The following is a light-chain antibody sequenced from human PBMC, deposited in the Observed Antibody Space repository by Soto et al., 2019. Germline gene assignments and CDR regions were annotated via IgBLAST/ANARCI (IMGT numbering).Light chain of an antibody. CDR1: SSDVGAYNY. J-gene: IGLJ3*02. CDR3: SSYTVINTAV. V-gene: IGLV2-14*01. Sequence: QSALTQPASVSGSPGQSISISCTGSSSDVGAYNYVAWYQQKPGKAPKLLIYEVDNRPSGISHRFSGSKSGNPASLTISGLQTEDEADYYCSSYTVINTAVFGGGTKLTVL. CDR2: EVD.